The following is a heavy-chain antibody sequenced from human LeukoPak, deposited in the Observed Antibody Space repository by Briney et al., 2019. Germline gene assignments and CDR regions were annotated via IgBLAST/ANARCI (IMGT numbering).Heavy chain of an antibody. J-gene: IGHJ6*03. Sequence: TSETLSLTCSVSGGSISSYYWSWIRQPPGKGLEWIGYIYYSGSTNYNPSLKSRVTISVDTSKNQFSLKLSSVTAADTAVYYCARVAYGWAYYYYYYMDVWGKGTTVTVSS. V-gene: IGHV4-59*01. D-gene: IGHD2-8*02. CDR3: ARVAYGWAYYYYYYMDV. CDR1: GGSISSYY. CDR2: IYYSGST.